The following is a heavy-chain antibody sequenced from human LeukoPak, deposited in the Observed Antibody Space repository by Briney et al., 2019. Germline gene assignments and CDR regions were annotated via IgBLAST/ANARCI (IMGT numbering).Heavy chain of an antibody. J-gene: IGHJ3*02. CDR2: INPNSGGT. V-gene: IGHV1-2*04. CDR3: ARDSPTTGSDAFDI. D-gene: IGHD1-14*01. Sequence: ASVKVSCKASGYTFTGYYTHWVRQAPGQGLEWMGWINPNSGGTNYAQKFQGWVTMTRDTSISTAYMELSRLRSDDTAVYYCARDSPTTGSDAFDIWGQGTMVTVSS. CDR1: GYTFTGYY.